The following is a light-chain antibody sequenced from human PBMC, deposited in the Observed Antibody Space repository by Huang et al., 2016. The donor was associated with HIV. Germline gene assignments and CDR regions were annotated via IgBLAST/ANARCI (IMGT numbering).Light chain of an antibody. CDR2: AAS. J-gene: IGKJ1*01. Sequence: EIVLTQSAGTLSLSPGERATLSCRAIQSISSIYLAWYQQKPGQAPRLHSSAASSRATGIPDRFSGSGSGTDFPLTISRLEPEDFVLYYCQQYGSSPRTFGQGTKVEIK. CDR1: QSISSIY. CDR3: QQYGSSPRT. V-gene: IGKV3-20*01.